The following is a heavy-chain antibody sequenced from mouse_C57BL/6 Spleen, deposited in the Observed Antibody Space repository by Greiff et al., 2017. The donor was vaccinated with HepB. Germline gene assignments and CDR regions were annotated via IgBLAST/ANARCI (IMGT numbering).Heavy chain of an antibody. J-gene: IGHJ4*01. CDR2: IDPANGNT. CDR1: GFNIKNTY. V-gene: IGHV14-3*01. Sequence: VQLQQSVAELVRPGASVKLSCTASGFNIKNTYMHWVKQRPEQGLEWIGRIDPANGNTKYAPKFQGKATITADTSSNTAYLQRSSLTSEDTAIYYCASPTFNGYYDYYAMDYWGQGTSVTVSS. D-gene: IGHD2-3*01. CDR3: ASPTFNGYYDYYAMDY.